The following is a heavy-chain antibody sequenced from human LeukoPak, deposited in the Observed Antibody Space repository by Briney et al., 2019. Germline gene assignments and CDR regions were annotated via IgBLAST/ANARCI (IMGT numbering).Heavy chain of an antibody. CDR3: ARDMGQQRTVRFDP. V-gene: IGHV1-3*01. Sequence: KFQDRVTITRDTSATTAYMDLSSLRSEDTAVYFCARDMGQQRTVRFDPWGQGTLVTVSS. J-gene: IGHJ5*02. D-gene: IGHD6-13*01.